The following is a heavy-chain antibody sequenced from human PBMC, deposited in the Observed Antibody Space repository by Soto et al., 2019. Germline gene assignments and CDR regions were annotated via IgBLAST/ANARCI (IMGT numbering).Heavy chain of an antibody. CDR2: IYGDDDK. J-gene: IGHJ5*02. Sequence: QITLNESGPALVKPTQTLTLTCTFSGFSLTTSGVGVHWLRQPPGKALEWLAVIYGDDDKRYNPSLETRLTITKDTSKSQVVLTMTNIDPLDTATYYCAPIHLYSTNWYIRDDWFDAWGQGTLVTVYS. D-gene: IGHD6-13*01. CDR3: APIHLYSTNWYIRDDWFDA. CDR1: GFSLTTSGVG. V-gene: IGHV2-5*02.